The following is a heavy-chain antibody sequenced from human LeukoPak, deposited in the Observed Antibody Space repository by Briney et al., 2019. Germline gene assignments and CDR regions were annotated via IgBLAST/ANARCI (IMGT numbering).Heavy chain of an antibody. CDR2: INWNGGST. Sequence: GGSLRLSCAASGFTFDDYGMSWVRQAPGKGLERVSGINWNGGSTGYADSVKGRFTISRDNAKNSLYLQMNSLRAEDTALYYCARGNYGGNSPGWYFDLWGRGTLVTVSS. J-gene: IGHJ2*01. D-gene: IGHD4-23*01. CDR1: GFTFDDYG. V-gene: IGHV3-20*04. CDR3: ARGNYGGNSPGWYFDL.